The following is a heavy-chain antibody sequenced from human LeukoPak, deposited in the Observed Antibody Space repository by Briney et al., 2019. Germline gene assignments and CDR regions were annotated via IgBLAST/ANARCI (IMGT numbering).Heavy chain of an antibody. CDR2: IYYSGST. Sequence: TTSQTLSLTCAVSGGSISSGGYSWRWIRQPPGKGLEWIGYIYYSGSTYYNPSLKSRVTISVDTSKNQFSLQLNSVTPEDTAVYYCARDSKQQLVLGFDYWGQGTLVTVSS. CDR1: GGSISSGGYS. CDR3: ARDSKQQLVLGFDY. V-gene: IGHV4-30-4*07. D-gene: IGHD6-13*01. J-gene: IGHJ4*02.